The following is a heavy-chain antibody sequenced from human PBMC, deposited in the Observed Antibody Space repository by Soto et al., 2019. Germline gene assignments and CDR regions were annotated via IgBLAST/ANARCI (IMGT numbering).Heavy chain of an antibody. CDR3: ASSPQKVVAADKGEYFQH. CDR1: GYTFTSYA. Sequence: ASVKVSCKASGYTFTSYAMHWVRQAPGQRLEWMGWINAGNGNTKYSQKFQGRVTITRDTSASTAYMELSSLRSEDTAVYYCASSPQKVVAADKGEYFQHWGQGTLVTVSS. D-gene: IGHD2-15*01. CDR2: INAGNGNT. V-gene: IGHV1-3*01. J-gene: IGHJ1*01.